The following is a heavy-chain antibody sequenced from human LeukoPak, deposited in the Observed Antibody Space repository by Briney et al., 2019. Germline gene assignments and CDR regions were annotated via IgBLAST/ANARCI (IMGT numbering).Heavy chain of an antibody. Sequence: GESLKISCKGSGYSFTSYWIGWVRQMPGKGLEWMGIIYPGDSDTRYSPSFQGQVTISADKSISTAYLQWSSLKASDTAMYYCARLLTPYYYDSSGYIGGHWFDPWGRGTLVTVSS. CDR3: ARLLTPYYYDSSGYIGGHWFDP. J-gene: IGHJ5*02. V-gene: IGHV5-51*01. CDR2: IYPGDSDT. D-gene: IGHD3-22*01. CDR1: GYSFTSYW.